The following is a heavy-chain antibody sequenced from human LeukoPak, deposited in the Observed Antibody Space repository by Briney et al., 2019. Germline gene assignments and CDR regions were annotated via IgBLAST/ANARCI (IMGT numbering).Heavy chain of an antibody. CDR1: GGSISRYY. J-gene: IGHJ5*02. D-gene: IGHD6-19*01. CDR3: ARQASSGWYNWFDP. V-gene: IGHV4-4*09. Sequence: SETLSLTCTVSGGSISRYYWSWIRQPPGKGLEWIGYIYASGSTNYNPSLKSRVTISVDTSKNQFSLKLSSVTAADTAVYYCARQASSGWYNWFDPWGQGTLVTVPS. CDR2: IYASGST.